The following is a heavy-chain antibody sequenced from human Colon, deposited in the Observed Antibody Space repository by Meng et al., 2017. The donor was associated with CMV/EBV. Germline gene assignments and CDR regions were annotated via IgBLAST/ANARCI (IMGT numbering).Heavy chain of an antibody. Sequence: ASVKVSCKASGYTFINFFMHWVRRAPGQGLEWLGWINPHIGDTNYAQKFQGRITMTRDTSSSTAYLELRRLRSDDTAIYYCARDHPGYQYDATTYSLEFDSWGQGTLVTVSS. CDR3: ARDHPGYQYDATTYSLEFDS. CDR1: GYTFINFF. J-gene: IGHJ4*02. D-gene: IGHD2/OR15-2a*01. V-gene: IGHV1-2*02. CDR2: INPHIGDT.